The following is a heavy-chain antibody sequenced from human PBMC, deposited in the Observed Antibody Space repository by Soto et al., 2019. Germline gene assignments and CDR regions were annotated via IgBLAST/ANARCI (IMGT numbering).Heavy chain of an antibody. CDR1: GFSFSSYA. CDR2: INGSGDST. J-gene: IGHJ5*01. V-gene: IGHV3-23*01. Sequence: EVHLLQSGGGLVQSGGSLRLSCAASGFSFSSYAMNWVRQAPGRGLEWVSAINGSGDSTYYADSVKGRFTISRDNSKNTLSLQMSSLRAADTAVYYCAKDSSRRRLDSWGQGTLVTVSS. CDR3: AKDSSRRRLDS.